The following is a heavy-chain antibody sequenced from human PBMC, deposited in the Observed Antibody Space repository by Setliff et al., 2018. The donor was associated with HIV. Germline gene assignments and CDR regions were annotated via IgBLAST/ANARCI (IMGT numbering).Heavy chain of an antibody. CDR3: AIERTTLTPHGLGYMDV. CDR1: GYTFTDNY. V-gene: IGHV1-2*02. CDR2: INPSSGRT. J-gene: IGHJ6*03. Sequence: ASVKVSCKASGYTFTDNYIHWVRQAPGQGLEWVAWINPSSGRTDYAQRFQGRVTMTRDTSTSTVYMELTNLRSEDTAVYYCAIERTTLTPHGLGYMDVWGKGTTVTVSS. D-gene: IGHD4-4*01.